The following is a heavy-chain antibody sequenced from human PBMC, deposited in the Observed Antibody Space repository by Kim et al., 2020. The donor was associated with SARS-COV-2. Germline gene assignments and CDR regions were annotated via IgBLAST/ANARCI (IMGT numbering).Heavy chain of an antibody. J-gene: IGHJ6*02. CDR1: GGYINSNGDY. CDR2: IYYSGGT. Sequence: SETLSLTCSVSGGYINSNGDYWGWIRQPPRKGLEWIGTIYYSGGTYYNPSFESRITISLDTSKNQFSLKLSSVTAADTAVYYCARRGCDFWSGCLTPSDYYTMDVWGQGTTVTVSS. D-gene: IGHD3-3*01. V-gene: IGHV4-39*01. CDR3: ARRGCDFWSGCLTPSDYYTMDV.